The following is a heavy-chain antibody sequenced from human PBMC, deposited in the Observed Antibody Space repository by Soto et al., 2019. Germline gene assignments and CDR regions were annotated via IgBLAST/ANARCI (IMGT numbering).Heavy chain of an antibody. D-gene: IGHD3-22*01. CDR3: ARATYYYDSSGYPPGYYFDY. Sequence: GSLRLSCAASGFIFSTYDMHWVRQATGEGLEWVSAIGSAVGTYYAGSVKGRFTISRDNAKNSLFLQMNSLRAGDTAVYYCARATYYYDSSGYPPGYYFDYWGQGTLVTVSS. CDR1: GFIFSTYD. J-gene: IGHJ4*02. V-gene: IGHV3-13*04. CDR2: IGSAVGT.